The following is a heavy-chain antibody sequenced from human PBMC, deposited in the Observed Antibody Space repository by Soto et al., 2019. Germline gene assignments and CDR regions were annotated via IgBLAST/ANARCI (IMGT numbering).Heavy chain of an antibody. Sequence: SVKVSCKASGGTFSSYAISWVRQAPGQGLEWMGGIIPIFGTANYAQKFQGRVTITADESTSTAYMGLSSLRSEDTAVYYCARDVDSSSSVGQGYGMDVWGQGTTVTVSS. CDR2: IIPIFGTA. V-gene: IGHV1-69*13. CDR1: GGTFSSYA. D-gene: IGHD6-6*01. J-gene: IGHJ6*02. CDR3: ARDVDSSSSVGQGYGMDV.